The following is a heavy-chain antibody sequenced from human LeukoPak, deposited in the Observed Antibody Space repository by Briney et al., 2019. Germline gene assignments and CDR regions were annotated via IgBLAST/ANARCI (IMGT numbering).Heavy chain of an antibody. CDR3: ARLTYYYDSSGFKDFDY. CDR1: GYSFTSYW. V-gene: IGHV5-51*01. J-gene: IGHJ4*02. Sequence: GESLKISCKGSGYSFTSYWIGWVRQMPGKGLEWMGIIYPGDSDTRYSPSFQGQVTISADKSISTAYLQWSSLKASDTAMYYCARLTYYYDSSGFKDFDYWGQGTLVTVSS. CDR2: IYPGDSDT. D-gene: IGHD3-22*01.